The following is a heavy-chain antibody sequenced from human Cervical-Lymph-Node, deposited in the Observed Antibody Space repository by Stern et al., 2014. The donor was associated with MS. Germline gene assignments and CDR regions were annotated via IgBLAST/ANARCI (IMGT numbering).Heavy chain of an antibody. CDR1: GFTFSSYA. CDR3: AKDLRYSSRSPLYYFDY. CDR2: ISGSGGST. V-gene: IGHV3-23*04. J-gene: IGHJ4*02. Sequence: EVQLVESGGGLVQPGGSLRLSCAASGFTFSSYAMSWVRQAPGKGLEWVSAISGSGGSTYYADSVKGRFTISRDNSKNTLYLQMNSLRAEDTAVYYCAKDLRYSSRSPLYYFDYWGQGTLVTVSS. D-gene: IGHD6-13*01.